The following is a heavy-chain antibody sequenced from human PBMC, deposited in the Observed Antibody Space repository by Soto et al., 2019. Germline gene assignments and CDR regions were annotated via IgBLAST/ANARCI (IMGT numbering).Heavy chain of an antibody. J-gene: IGHJ3*02. Sequence: VQLQESGPGLVKPSETLSLTCTVSGDSIRSNYWYWIRQPPGQGLEWIGYIFYSGSTYYNPSLKIRGTISLDTSENQFSLQLTSVTAEDTAVYYCSVGPWLQGAFHIWGQGTMVTVSS. CDR3: SVGPWLQGAFHI. D-gene: IGHD5-12*01. CDR1: GDSIRSNY. CDR2: IFYSGST. V-gene: IGHV4-59*01.